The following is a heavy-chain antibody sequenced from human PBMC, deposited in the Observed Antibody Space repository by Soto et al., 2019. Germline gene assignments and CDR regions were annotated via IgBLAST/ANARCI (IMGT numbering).Heavy chain of an antibody. Sequence: QVHLQQWGAGLLKPSETLSLTCAVYGGSLTDYYWTWIRQPPGKGLEWIGEIHRSGSTKYSPSLRSRVTISVDTFKNQFSLNLNSVTAADTAVYYCARGGLRSSTTWGQGSLVTVSS. J-gene: IGHJ5*02. CDR1: GGSLTDYY. D-gene: IGHD2-2*01. CDR2: IHRSGST. V-gene: IGHV4-34*01. CDR3: ARGGLRSSTT.